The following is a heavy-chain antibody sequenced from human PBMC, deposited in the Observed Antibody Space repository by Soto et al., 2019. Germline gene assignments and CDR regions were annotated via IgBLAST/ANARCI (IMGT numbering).Heavy chain of an antibody. Sequence: PSETLSLTCTVSGGSINTYYWSWIRQPPGKGLEWIGHVYYSGSTNYNPSLKSRVAISVDTSKNQFSLKLSSVTAADTAMYYCARDNSSSWYNNWFDSWGQGTLVTSPQ. V-gene: IGHV4-59*01. CDR1: GGSINTYY. J-gene: IGHJ5*01. CDR2: VYYSGST. D-gene: IGHD6-13*01. CDR3: ARDNSSSWYNNWFDS.